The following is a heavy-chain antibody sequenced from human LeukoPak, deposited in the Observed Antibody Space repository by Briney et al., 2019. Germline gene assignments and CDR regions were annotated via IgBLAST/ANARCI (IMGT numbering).Heavy chain of an antibody. CDR2: INPNSGGT. CDR3: ARAMVYTHWFGP. Sequence: ASVKVSCKASGYTFTGYYMHWVRQAPGQGLEWMGWINPNSGGTNYAQKFQGRVTMTRDTSISTAYMELSRLRSDDTVVYYSARAMVYTHWFGPWGQGTLVTVSS. J-gene: IGHJ5*02. V-gene: IGHV1-2*02. CDR1: GYTFTGYY. D-gene: IGHD2-8*01.